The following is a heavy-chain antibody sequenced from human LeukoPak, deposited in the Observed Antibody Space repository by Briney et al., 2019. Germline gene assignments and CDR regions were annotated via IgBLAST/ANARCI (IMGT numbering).Heavy chain of an antibody. CDR2: IKQDGSEK. CDR3: ARAKPLPLMAHYFDY. J-gene: IGHJ4*02. V-gene: IGHV3-7*02. D-gene: IGHD3-16*02. CDR1: GFTFSSNW. Sequence: GGSLRLSCAAFGFTFSSNWMSWVRQAPGKGLEWVANIKQDGSEKQYVDSVKGRFTISRDNAKNALYLQMNSLRAEDTAIYYCARAKPLPLMAHYFDYWGQGTLLTVSS.